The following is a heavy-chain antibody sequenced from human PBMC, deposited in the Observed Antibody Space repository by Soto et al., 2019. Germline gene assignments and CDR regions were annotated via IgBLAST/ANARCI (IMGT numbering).Heavy chain of an antibody. J-gene: IGHJ5*02. CDR3: ARDIGDSWYAPNWFDP. Sequence: QVQLQESGPGLVKPSETLSLTCTVSGGSISSYYWSWIRQPPGKGLEWIGYIYYTGSTNYNPSLKMRVTMSVDTSKNHFSLKLSAVTAADTAVYYCARDIGDSWYAPNWFDPWGQGTLVTISS. CDR2: IYYTGST. V-gene: IGHV4-59*01. D-gene: IGHD6-13*01. CDR1: GGSISSYY.